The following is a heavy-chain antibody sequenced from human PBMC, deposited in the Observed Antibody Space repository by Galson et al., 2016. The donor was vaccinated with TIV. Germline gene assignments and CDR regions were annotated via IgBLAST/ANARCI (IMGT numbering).Heavy chain of an antibody. D-gene: IGHD1/OR15-1a*01. Sequence: PALVKPTQTLTLTCTCSGFSVTTYSVGVGWIRQPPGKAPEWLALIYWNDDKKYSPSLKSSLTITKVSSRTQVVLTLTNVDPVDTATYYCSPRRTHGKDLIDYWGHGTTVSVSS. V-gene: IGHV2-5*01. CDR2: IYWNDDK. J-gene: IGHJ4*03. CDR1: GFSVTTYSVG. CDR3: SPRRTHGKDLIDY.